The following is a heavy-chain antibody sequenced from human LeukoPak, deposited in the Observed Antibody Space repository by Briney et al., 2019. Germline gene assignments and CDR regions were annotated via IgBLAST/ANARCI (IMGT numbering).Heavy chain of an antibody. D-gene: IGHD1-7*01. V-gene: IGHV3-30*02. CDR1: GYTFTCYY. CDR2: IRYDGSNK. Sequence: SCKASGYTFTCYYMHWVRQAPGKGLEWVAFIRYDGSNKYYADSVKGRFTISRDNSENTLYLQMNSLRAEDTAVYYCAKVRLELSDYWGQGTLVTVSS. J-gene: IGHJ4*02. CDR3: AKVRLELSDY.